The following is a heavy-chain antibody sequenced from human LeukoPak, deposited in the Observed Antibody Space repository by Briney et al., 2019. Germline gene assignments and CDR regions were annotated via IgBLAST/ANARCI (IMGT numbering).Heavy chain of an antibody. V-gene: IGHV3-48*01. Sequence: GGSLRLSCAASGFTFSSYGMTWVRQAPGKGLEWVSYISSSSTIYYADSVKGRFTISRDNAKNSLYLQMNSLRAEDTAVYYCARDGKYSGAFDIWGQGTMVTVSS. CDR1: GFTFSSYG. CDR2: ISSSSTI. CDR3: ARDGKYSGAFDI. J-gene: IGHJ3*02. D-gene: IGHD1-26*01.